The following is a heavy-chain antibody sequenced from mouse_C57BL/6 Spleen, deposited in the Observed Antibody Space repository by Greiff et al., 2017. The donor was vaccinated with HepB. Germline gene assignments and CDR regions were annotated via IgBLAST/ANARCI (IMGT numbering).Heavy chain of an antibody. Sequence: VKLVESGAELVKPGASVKISCKASGYAFSSYWMNWVKQRPGKGLEWIGQIYPGAGDTNYNGKFKGKATLTADKSSSTAYMQLSSLTSEDSAVYYCARGDYYGSRSWFAYWGQGTLVTVSA. CDR1: GYAFSSYW. V-gene: IGHV1-80*01. CDR2: IYPGAGDT. D-gene: IGHD1-1*01. CDR3: ARGDYYGSRSWFAY. J-gene: IGHJ3*01.